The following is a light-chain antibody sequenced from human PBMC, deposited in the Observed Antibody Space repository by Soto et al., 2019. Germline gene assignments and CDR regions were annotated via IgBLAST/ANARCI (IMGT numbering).Light chain of an antibody. CDR1: QGTRNY. J-gene: IGKJ3*01. V-gene: IGKV1-27*01. CDR2: AAS. CDR3: QRYFSAPFT. Sequence: DIQMTQSPSSLSASVGDRVTITCRATQGTRNYLAWYQQKPGKAPKLLIYAASTLQSGVPSRFSGSGSGTDFTLTISSLQPEDVATYYCQRYFSAPFTFGPGTNVDIK.